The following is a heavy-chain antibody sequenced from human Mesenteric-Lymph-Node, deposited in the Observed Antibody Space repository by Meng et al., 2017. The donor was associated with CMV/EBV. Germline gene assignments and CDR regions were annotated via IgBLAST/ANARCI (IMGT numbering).Heavy chain of an antibody. Sequence: CNASGYTFTSYGISWVRQAPGQGLEWMGWISAYNGNTNYAQKLQGRVTMTTDTSTSTAYMELRSLRSDDTAVYYCARRAAAGIVRFDYWGQGTLVTVSS. CDR1: GYTFTSYG. CDR2: ISAYNGNT. D-gene: IGHD6-13*01. J-gene: IGHJ4*02. V-gene: IGHV1-18*04. CDR3: ARRAAAGIVRFDY.